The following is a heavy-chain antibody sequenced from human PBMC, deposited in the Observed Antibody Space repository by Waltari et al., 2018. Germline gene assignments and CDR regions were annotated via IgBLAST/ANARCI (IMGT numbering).Heavy chain of an antibody. V-gene: IGHV1-69*13. CDR1: GGTFSSYD. CDR2: IIPIFGTA. J-gene: IGHJ4*02. D-gene: IGHD5-12*01. Sequence: QVQLVQSGAEVKKPGSSVKVSCKASGGTFSSYDISWVRQAPGQGLDWMGRIIPIFGTANYAQKFQGRVTITADKSTSTAYMELSSLRSEDTAVYYCARTKSGYTYYFDYWGQGTLVTVSS. CDR3: ARTKSGYTYYFDY.